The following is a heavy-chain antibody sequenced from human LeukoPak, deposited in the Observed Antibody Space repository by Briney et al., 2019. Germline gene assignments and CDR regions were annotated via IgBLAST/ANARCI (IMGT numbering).Heavy chain of an antibody. CDR3: AREQYQRFDP. V-gene: IGHV4-4*07. Sequence: PSETLSLTCTVSGGSISSYYWSWIRQPAGKGLEWIGRIYTRGSTHYIPSLKSRVTMSVDTSKNQFSLKLSSVTAADTAVYYCAREQYQRFDPWGQGTLVTVSS. J-gene: IGHJ5*02. CDR1: GGSISSYY. D-gene: IGHD2-2*01. CDR2: IYTRGST.